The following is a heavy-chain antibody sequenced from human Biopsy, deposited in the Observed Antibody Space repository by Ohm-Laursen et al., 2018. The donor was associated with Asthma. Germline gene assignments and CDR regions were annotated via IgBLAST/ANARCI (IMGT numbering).Heavy chain of an antibody. D-gene: IGHD2-2*01. CDR2: INHSGST. Sequence: GTLSLTCSVYGGSFSGYYWSWIRQPPGKGLEWIGEINHSGSTNYNPSLKSRVTISVDTSKNQFSLKLNSVTAADTAVYYCARAGQCSSTSCYNPGWFDPWGQGTLVTVSS. CDR1: GGSFSGYY. J-gene: IGHJ5*02. V-gene: IGHV4-34*01. CDR3: ARAGQCSSTSCYNPGWFDP.